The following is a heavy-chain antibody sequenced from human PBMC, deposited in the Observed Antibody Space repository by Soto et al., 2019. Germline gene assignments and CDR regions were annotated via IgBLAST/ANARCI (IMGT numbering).Heavy chain of an antibody. V-gene: IGHV3-30-3*01. CDR1: GFTLRSYS. J-gene: IGHJ4*02. Sequence: PGGSLRLSCAASGFTLRSYSIHWGRQPPGKGLDWVAVISYDGNTQFYADSVKGRFIVSRDNSRNTLYLQLNNLQAEDTAVYYCAKVSRPSRISPHDFDYWGQGTLVTVSS. CDR2: ISYDGNTQ. CDR3: AKVSRPSRISPHDFDY.